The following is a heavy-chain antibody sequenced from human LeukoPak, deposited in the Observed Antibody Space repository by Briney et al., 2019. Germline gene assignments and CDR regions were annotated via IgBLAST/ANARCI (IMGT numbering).Heavy chain of an antibody. J-gene: IGHJ4*02. CDR3: ATRRDGYNYYFDY. CDR1: GFTFSSYA. Sequence: GGSLRLSCAASGFTFSSYAMSWVRQAPGKGLEWVSAISGSGGSTYYADSVKGRFTISRDNSKNTLYLQMNSLRAEDTAVYYCATRRDGYNYYFDYWGQGTLVTVSS. D-gene: IGHD5-24*01. CDR2: ISGSGGST. V-gene: IGHV3-23*01.